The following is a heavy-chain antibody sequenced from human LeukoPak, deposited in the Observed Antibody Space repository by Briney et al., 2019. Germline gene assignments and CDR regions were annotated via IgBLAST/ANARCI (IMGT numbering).Heavy chain of an antibody. CDR2: ISSSGSTI. CDR3: AKRRWLGGIGVADPFDY. V-gene: IGHV3-48*03. Sequence: TGGSLRLSCAASGFTFSSYEVNWVRQAPGKGLEWVSYISSSGSTIYYADSVRGRFTISRDNSKNTLYLQMNSLRADDTAVYYCAKRRWLGGIGVADPFDYWGQGTLVTVSS. CDR1: GFTFSSYE. J-gene: IGHJ4*02. D-gene: IGHD6-19*01.